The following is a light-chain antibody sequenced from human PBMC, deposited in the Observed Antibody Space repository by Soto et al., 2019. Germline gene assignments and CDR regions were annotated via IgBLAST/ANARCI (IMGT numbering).Light chain of an antibody. CDR2: KAT. CDR1: QSITTW. CDR3: QRYNDYQYI. Sequence: DIQMTQSPSTLSASVGDRVTITCRASQSITTWLAWYPQKPGKAPKLLVYKATNLQSGVPSRFSGSGSGTEFSLTISSLQPDDFATYYCQRYNDYQYIFGQGTKLEIK. V-gene: IGKV1-5*03. J-gene: IGKJ2*01.